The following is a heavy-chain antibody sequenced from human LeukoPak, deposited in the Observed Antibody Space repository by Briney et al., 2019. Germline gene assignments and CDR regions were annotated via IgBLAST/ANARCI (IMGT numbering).Heavy chain of an antibody. CDR1: GFTFSDYY. J-gene: IGHJ4*02. CDR2: ISSSSSYT. D-gene: IGHD3-22*01. V-gene: IGHV3-11*05. CDR3: ARDHRYDGQTPEIDY. Sequence: PGRSLRLSCAAAGFTFSDYYMSWIRQAPGKGLEWVSYISSSSSYTNYADSVKGRFTISRDNAKNSLYLQMNSLRAEDTAVYYRARDHRYDGQTPEIDYWGQGTLVTVSS.